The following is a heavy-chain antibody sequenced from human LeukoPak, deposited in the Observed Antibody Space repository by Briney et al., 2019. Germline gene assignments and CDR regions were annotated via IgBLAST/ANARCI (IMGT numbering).Heavy chain of an antibody. Sequence: SSETLSLTCTVSGGSISSSSYYWGWIRQPPGKGLEWIGSIYYSGSTYYNPSLKSRVTISVDTSKNQFSLKLGSVTAADTAVYYCASPTYYYDSSGYYFDYWGQGTLVTVSS. CDR3: ASPTYYYDSSGYYFDY. D-gene: IGHD3-22*01. CDR1: GGSISSSSYY. CDR2: IYYSGST. V-gene: IGHV4-39*01. J-gene: IGHJ4*02.